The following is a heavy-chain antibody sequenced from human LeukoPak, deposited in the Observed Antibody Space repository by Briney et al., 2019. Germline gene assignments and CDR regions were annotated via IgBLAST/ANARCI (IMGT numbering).Heavy chain of an antibody. Sequence: GGSLRLSCAASGFTFDDYGMSWVRQAPGKGLEWVSGINWNGGSTGYADSVKGRFTISRDNAKNSLYLQMNSVRAEDTALYSCARDFGGYYTAYWGQATLVTVYS. CDR1: GFTFDDYG. CDR2: INWNGGST. CDR3: ARDFGGYYTAY. J-gene: IGHJ4*02. D-gene: IGHD3-22*01. V-gene: IGHV3-20*04.